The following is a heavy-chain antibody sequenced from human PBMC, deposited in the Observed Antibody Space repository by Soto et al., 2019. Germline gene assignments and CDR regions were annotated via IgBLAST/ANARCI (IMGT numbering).Heavy chain of an antibody. CDR2: IYYTGST. J-gene: IGHJ3*02. CDR3: ARGSQLERDAFDI. CDR1: GVSISSGGYY. D-gene: IGHD1-1*01. V-gene: IGHV4-31*03. Sequence: QVQLQESGPGLVKPSQTVSITCTVSGVSISSGGYYWSWIRQHPGKGLEWIGYIYYTGSTYYNPSLKSRVTMSLDTSKNQFSLKLSSVTVADTAVYYCARGSQLERDAFDIWGQGTMVTVSS.